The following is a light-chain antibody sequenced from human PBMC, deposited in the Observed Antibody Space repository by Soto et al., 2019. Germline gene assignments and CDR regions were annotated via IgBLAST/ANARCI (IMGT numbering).Light chain of an antibody. V-gene: IGKV1-39*01. J-gene: IGKJ3*01. CDR3: QQSYSTLT. CDR2: AAS. Sequence: DIQMTQSPSSLSASVGDRVTITCRAGQSISSYLNLYQQKPGKATKLLIYAASSLQSGVPSRFSGSGSGTDFTLTISSLQPEDFATYYCQQSYSTLTFGPGTKVDIK. CDR1: QSISSY.